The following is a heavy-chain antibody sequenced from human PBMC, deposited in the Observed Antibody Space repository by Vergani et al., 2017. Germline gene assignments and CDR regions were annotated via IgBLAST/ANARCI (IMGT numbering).Heavy chain of an antibody. CDR3: ARAKRGRLAVGATDS. CDR1: GYSFTWYA. D-gene: IGHD6-19*01. Sequence: QVQLEQSGSELKKPGASVKVSCKASGYSFTWYAMTWVRQAPGQGLEWMGWINTNTGNATFAQGFTGRFVFSVDTSVSTAFLQISSLKAEDTAVYFCARAKRGRLAVGATDSWGQGTLLTVSS. CDR2: INTNTGNA. V-gene: IGHV7-4-1*02. J-gene: IGHJ4*02.